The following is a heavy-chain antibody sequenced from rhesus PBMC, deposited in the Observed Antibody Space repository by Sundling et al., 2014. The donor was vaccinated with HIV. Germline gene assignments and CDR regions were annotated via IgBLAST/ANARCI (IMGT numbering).Heavy chain of an antibody. J-gene: IGHJ3*01. CDR3: ARGDYNVWTGTPAFDF. CDR2: IYGSSGST. D-gene: IGHD3-3*01. CDR1: GGSISGGFG. V-gene: IGHV4-76*01. Sequence: QMQLQESGPGLLKPSETLSLTCAVSGGSISGGFGWNWIRQPPGKGLEWIGNIYGSSGSTDYNPSLKSRVTISTDTSKNQFSLKLTSVTAADTAIYFCARGDYNVWTGTPAFDFWGQGLRVTVSS.